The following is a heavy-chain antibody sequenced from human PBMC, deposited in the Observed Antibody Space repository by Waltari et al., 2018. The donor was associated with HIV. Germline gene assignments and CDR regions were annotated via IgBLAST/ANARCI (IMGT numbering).Heavy chain of an antibody. CDR1: GYTFTSYD. J-gene: IGHJ4*02. D-gene: IGHD3-22*01. CDR2: MNPNSVNT. V-gene: IGHV1-8*01. Sequence: QVQLVQSGAEVKKPGASVKVSCKASGYTFTSYDINWVRQATGQGLEWMGWMNPNSVNTGYAQKLQGRVTMTRNTSISTAYMELSSLRSEDTAVYYCARGRYYYDSSGYYYLVWGQGTLVTVSS. CDR3: ARGRYYYDSSGYYYLV.